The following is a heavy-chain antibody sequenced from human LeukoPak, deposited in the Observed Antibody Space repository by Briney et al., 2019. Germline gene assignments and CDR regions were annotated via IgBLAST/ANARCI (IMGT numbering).Heavy chain of an antibody. V-gene: IGHV3-48*01. J-gene: IGHJ5*02. CDR2: IGSSSRTI. Sequence: GGSLSLSCAASGFTFSTFGMNWVRHAPGKGREWVSYIGSSSRTIFFADSVKGRFTVSRDNAKNTLYLQMNSLRAEDTAVYYCAKVASGFTVAGTRGWFDPWGQGTLVTVSS. D-gene: IGHD6-19*01. CDR1: GFTFSTFG. CDR3: AKVASGFTVAGTRGWFDP.